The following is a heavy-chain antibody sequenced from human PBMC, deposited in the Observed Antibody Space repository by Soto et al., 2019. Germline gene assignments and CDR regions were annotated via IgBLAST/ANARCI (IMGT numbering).Heavy chain of an antibody. CDR1: GFTFSSYW. J-gene: IGHJ4*02. D-gene: IGHD5-12*01. Sequence: GGSLRLSCAASGFTFSSYWMSWVRQAPGKGLEWVANIKQDGSEKYYVDSVKGRFTISRDNAKNSLYLQMNSLRAEDTAVYYCARDNRDGYNYVTMEVYFDYWGQGTLVTVS. CDR2: IKQDGSEK. V-gene: IGHV3-7*04. CDR3: ARDNRDGYNYVTMEVYFDY.